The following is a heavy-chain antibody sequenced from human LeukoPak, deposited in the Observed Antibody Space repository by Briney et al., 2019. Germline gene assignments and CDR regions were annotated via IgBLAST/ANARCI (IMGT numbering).Heavy chain of an antibody. CDR2: ISYDGSNK. D-gene: IGHD3-3*01. J-gene: IGHJ6*03. Sequence: GRSLRLSCAASGFTFSSYGMHWVRQAPGKGLEWVAVISYDGSNKYYADSVKGRFTISRDNSKNTLYLQMNSLRAEDTAVYYCARAQGNYDFWTRGPYYYYYYMDVWGKGTTVTVSS. CDR3: ARAQGNYDFWTRGPYYYYYYMDV. CDR1: GFTFSSYG. V-gene: IGHV3-30*03.